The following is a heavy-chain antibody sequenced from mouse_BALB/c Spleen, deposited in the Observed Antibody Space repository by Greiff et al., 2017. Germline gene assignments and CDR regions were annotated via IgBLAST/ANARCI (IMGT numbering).Heavy chain of an antibody. J-gene: IGHJ3*01. CDR1: GDSITSGY. D-gene: IGHD2-1*01. CDR3: ASPPYGNHPFAY. CDR2: ISYSGST. V-gene: IGHV3-8*02. Sequence: EVQLQQSGPSLVKPSQTLSLTCSVTGDSITSGYWNWIRKFPGNKLEYMGYISYSGSTYYNPSLKSRISITRDTSKNQYYLQLNSVTTEDTATYYCASPPYGNHPFAYWGQGTLVTVSA.